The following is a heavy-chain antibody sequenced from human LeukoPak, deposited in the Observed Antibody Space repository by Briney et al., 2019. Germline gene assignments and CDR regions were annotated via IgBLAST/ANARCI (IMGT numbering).Heavy chain of an antibody. CDR1: GGSISRGGYY. V-gene: IGHV4-31*03. J-gene: IGHJ4*02. Sequence: SQTLSLTCTVSGGSISRGGYYWSWIRQHPGKGLEWIGYIYYSGSTYYNPSLKSRVTISVDTSKNQFSLKLSSVTAADTAVYYCARRYYYDSSGCSVQTYYFDYWGQGTLVTVSS. CDR3: ARRYYYDSSGCSVQTYYFDY. CDR2: IYYSGST. D-gene: IGHD3-22*01.